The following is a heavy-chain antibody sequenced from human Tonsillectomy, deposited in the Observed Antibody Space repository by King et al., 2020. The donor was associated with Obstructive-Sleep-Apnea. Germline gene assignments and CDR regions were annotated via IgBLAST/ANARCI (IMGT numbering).Heavy chain of an antibody. CDR2: IIHSGGT. V-gene: IGHV4-34*12. D-gene: IGHD2-2*01. J-gene: IGHJ4*02. CDR3: ASPFQPLDY. CDR1: GGSFSGYY. Sequence: VQLQQWGAGLLKPSETLSLTCAVYGGSFSGYYWSGIRQPPGKGLDWIGQIIHSGGTNYNPSPKSRVTISVDTSKNQFSLKLNSVTAADTAVHYCASPFQPLDYWGQGTLVTVSS.